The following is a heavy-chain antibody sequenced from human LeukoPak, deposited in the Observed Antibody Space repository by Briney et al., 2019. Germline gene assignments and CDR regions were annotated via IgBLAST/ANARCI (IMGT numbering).Heavy chain of an antibody. Sequence: ASVKVSCKASGYTFTGYYMHWVRQATGKGLDWMGWINPYSCGTNYAQKFQGRVTMTRDTSISTAYMELSRLRSDDTAVYYCARDSSGSYLTSYYYYYYGMDVWGQGTTVTVSS. CDR3: ARDSSGSYLTSYYYYYYGMDV. CDR2: INPYSCGT. D-gene: IGHD1-26*01. V-gene: IGHV1-2*02. J-gene: IGHJ6*02. CDR1: GYTFTGYY.